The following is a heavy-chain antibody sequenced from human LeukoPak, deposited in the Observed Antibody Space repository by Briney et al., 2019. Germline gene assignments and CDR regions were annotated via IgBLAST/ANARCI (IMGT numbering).Heavy chain of an antibody. CDR3: ARGYSSGWFGDY. D-gene: IGHD6-19*01. Sequence: AGGSLRLSCAASGFTVSSNYMSWVRQAPGKGLEWVSVIYSGGSTYYADSLKGRFAISRDNSKNTLYLQMNSLRAEDTAIYYCARGYSSGWFGDYWGQGTLVTVSS. J-gene: IGHJ4*02. CDR1: GFTVSSNY. V-gene: IGHV3-66*01. CDR2: IYSGGST.